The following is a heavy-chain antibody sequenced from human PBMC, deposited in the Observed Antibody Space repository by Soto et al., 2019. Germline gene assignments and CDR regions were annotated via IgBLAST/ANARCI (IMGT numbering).Heavy chain of an antibody. CDR3: AIRGIPCDHTLSQPYWFDA. Sequence: QVQLVESGGGVVQPGRSLRLSCAASGFTFSNYAIHWVRQAPGRGLAWVTVISFDGSSKYYADSVKGRFTISRDHSKNTEYLPMNRLRVADTAVHYCAIRGIPCDHTLSQPYWFDAWCQGTLVTFSS. V-gene: IGHV3-30*03. CDR2: ISFDGSSK. D-gene: IGHD1-26*01. J-gene: IGHJ5*02. CDR1: GFTFSNYA.